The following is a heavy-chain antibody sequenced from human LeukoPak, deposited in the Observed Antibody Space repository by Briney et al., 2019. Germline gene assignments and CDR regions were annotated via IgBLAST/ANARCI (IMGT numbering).Heavy chain of an antibody. CDR2: ISNDGGGT. CDR3: AKGSSGYFFDL. D-gene: IGHD3-22*01. CDR1: GFIFNNYG. J-gene: IGHJ4*02. V-gene: IGHV3-23*01. Sequence: GGSMRLSCAASGFIFNNYGLVWVRQAPGKGLEWVSAISNDGGGTTYADFVKGRFSVSRDNSKNTLFLQMNSLRAEDTALYYCAKGSSGYFFDLWGQGTLVTVSS.